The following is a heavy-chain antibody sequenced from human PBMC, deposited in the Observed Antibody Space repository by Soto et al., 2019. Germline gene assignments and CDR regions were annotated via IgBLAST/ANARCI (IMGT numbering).Heavy chain of an antibody. CDR2: IYHSGST. Sequence: TLSLTCAASGGSISSSNWWSCVRQPPGEGREWIGEIYHSGSTYYNPSLKSRVTISVDKSKNQFSLKLSSVTAADTAVYYCASLYYYDSSGYYWFFSYWGQGTLVTVSP. J-gene: IGHJ4*02. CDR3: ASLYYYDSSGYYWFFSY. D-gene: IGHD3-22*01. V-gene: IGHV4-4*02. CDR1: GGSISSSNW.